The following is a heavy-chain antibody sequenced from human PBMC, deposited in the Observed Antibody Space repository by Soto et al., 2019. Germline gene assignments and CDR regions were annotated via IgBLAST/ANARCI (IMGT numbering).Heavy chain of an antibody. D-gene: IGHD3-10*01. V-gene: IGHV3-30*18. Sequence: GGSLRLSCAASGFTFSSYGMHWVRQAPGKGLEWVAVISYDGSNKYYADSVKGRFTTSRDNSKNTLYLQMNSLRAEDTAVYYCAKAALGSSFDYYGSGSYYIHRYYYYYYGMDVWGQGTTVTVSS. J-gene: IGHJ6*02. CDR3: AKAALGSSFDYYGSGSYYIHRYYYYYYGMDV. CDR1: GFTFSSYG. CDR2: ISYDGSNK.